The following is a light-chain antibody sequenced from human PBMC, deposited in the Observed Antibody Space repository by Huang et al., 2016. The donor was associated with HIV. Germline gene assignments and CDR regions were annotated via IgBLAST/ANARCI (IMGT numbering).Light chain of an antibody. J-gene: IGKJ1*01. CDR3: QQYNDWPLT. CDR2: GVS. CDR1: QSLSSQ. V-gene: IGKV3-15*01. Sequence: EIVMTQSPATLSVSPGERVTLSCRASQSLSSQLAWYQQKRGQAPRLLIYGVSTRATDIPDRFSGSGSGTDVTLTINSLQSEDFATYYCQQYNDWPLTFGQGTEVEIK.